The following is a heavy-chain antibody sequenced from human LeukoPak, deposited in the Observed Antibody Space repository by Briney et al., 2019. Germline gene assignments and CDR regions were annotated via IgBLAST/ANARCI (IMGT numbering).Heavy chain of an antibody. D-gene: IGHD1-1*01. Sequence: SETLSLTCTVSGGSISTYYWSWIRQPPGKGLEWIGYISYTVTSNYNPSLKSRVTISVDTSKNQFSLKLSSVTAADTAVYYCARVGDWNDLVYWGQGTMVTVSS. V-gene: IGHV4-59*01. CDR3: ARVGDWNDLVY. J-gene: IGHJ4*02. CDR1: GGSISTYY. CDR2: ISYTVTS.